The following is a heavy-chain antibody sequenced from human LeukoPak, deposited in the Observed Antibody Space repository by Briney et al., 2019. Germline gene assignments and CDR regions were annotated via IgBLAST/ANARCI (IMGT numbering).Heavy chain of an antibody. Sequence: GGSLRLSCAASGFTFSSYAMHWVRQAPGKGLEWVAVISYDGSNKYYADSVKGRFTISRDNSKNTLYLQMNSLRAEDTAVYYCAKMIVLVSDIVVVPAARDLEGWGAFDIWGQGTMVTVSS. D-gene: IGHD2-2*01. J-gene: IGHJ3*02. V-gene: IGHV3-30-3*02. CDR1: GFTFSSYA. CDR2: ISYDGSNK. CDR3: AKMIVLVSDIVVVPAARDLEGWGAFDI.